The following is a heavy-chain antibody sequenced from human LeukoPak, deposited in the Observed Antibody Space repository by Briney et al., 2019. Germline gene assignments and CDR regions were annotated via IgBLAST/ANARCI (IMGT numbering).Heavy chain of an antibody. CDR1: GFTFTNSW. Sequence: GGSLRLSCAASGFTFTNSWMAWVRQAPGKGLEWVANIKQDGSTRHYADSVRGRFTISRDNPKNSLYLQMNSLRADDTAVYYCARDTVGSLDYWGQGSLVTVAS. CDR3: ARDTVGSLDY. D-gene: IGHD1-26*01. CDR2: IKQDGSTR. J-gene: IGHJ4*02. V-gene: IGHV3-7*01.